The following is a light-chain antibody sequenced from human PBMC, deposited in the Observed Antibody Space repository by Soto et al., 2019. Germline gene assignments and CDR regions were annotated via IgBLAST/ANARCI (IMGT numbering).Light chain of an antibody. J-gene: IGKJ1*01. V-gene: IGKV3-20*01. CDR2: GAS. Sequence: EIVLTQSPGTLSLSPGERATLSCRASQSFNSIYLAWYQQKPGQAPRLLIYGASRFSGSGSGTDFTLTISRLEPEDFAVYYCHQYDSWTFGQGTKVDIK. CDR1: QSFNSIY. CDR3: HQYDSWT.